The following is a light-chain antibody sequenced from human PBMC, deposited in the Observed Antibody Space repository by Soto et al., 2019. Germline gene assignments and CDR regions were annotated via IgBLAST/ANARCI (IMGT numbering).Light chain of an antibody. CDR2: EVT. V-gene: IGLV2-8*01. Sequence: QSVLTQPPSASGSLGQSVTISCTGTSSDVGAYNYVSWYQQHPGKAPKLMIYEVTRRPSGVPDRFSGSKSGNTASLHVSGLQAEDEAAYYCSSYADKTDYVFGNGTTVTVL. J-gene: IGLJ1*01. CDR3: SSYADKTDYV. CDR1: SSDVGAYNY.